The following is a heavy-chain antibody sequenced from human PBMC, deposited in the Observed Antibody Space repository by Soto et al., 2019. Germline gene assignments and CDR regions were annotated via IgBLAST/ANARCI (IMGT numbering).Heavy chain of an antibody. Sequence: PEGSLRLSCAAFGFTSSDYYMSWIRQAPGRRLEGVSYISSSGSTIYYAESVKGRFTISRDNAKNSLYLQMNSLRAEDTAVYYCARDQVNGSIYYDSSGYRDYWGQGTLVTVSS. J-gene: IGHJ4*02. D-gene: IGHD3-22*01. CDR2: ISSSGSTI. CDR3: ARDQVNGSIYYDSSGYRDY. CDR1: GFTSSDYY. V-gene: IGHV3-11*01.